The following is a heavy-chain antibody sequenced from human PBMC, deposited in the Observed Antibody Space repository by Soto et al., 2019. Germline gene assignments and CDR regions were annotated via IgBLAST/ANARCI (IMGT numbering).Heavy chain of an antibody. CDR3: ATDEGTDLAF. CDR1: HSTFRAEN. CDR2: IGPNSGNT. J-gene: IGHJ6*04. D-gene: IGHD2-8*02. V-gene: IGHV1-18*01. Sequence: ALVNFYLKNAHSTFRAENGTLVRQAPGQGLEWVGWIGPNSGNTNFAQKFQGRLSLTIDTSTSTAYMELRSLRSDYTAVYYCATDEGTDLAFWGNGTPVIVSS.